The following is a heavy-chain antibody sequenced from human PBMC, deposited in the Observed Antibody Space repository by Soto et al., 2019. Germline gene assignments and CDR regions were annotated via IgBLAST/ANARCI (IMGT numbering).Heavy chain of an antibody. CDR3: ARDTVRWELLGPHFDY. D-gene: IGHD1-26*01. V-gene: IGHV1-46*01. CDR2: INPSGGST. J-gene: IGHJ4*02. Sequence: QVQLVQSGAEVKKPGASVKVSCKASGYTFTSYYMHWVRQAPGQGLEWMGIINPSGGSTSYAQKFQGRVTMARDPSTSTGYVELSSLRSEDTAVYYCARDTVRWELLGPHFDYWGQGTLVTVSS. CDR1: GYTFTSYY.